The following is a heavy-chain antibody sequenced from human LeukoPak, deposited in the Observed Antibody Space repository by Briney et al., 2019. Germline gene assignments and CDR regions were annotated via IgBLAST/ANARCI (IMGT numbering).Heavy chain of an antibody. V-gene: IGHV1-69*06. Sequence: SVKVSCKASGYTFIGYYMHWVRQAPGQGLEWMGGIIPIFGTANYAQKFQGRVTITADKSTSTAYMELSSLRSEDTAVYYCARGEGATMDYWGQGTLVTVSS. CDR3: ARGEGATMDY. J-gene: IGHJ4*02. CDR2: IIPIFGTA. D-gene: IGHD1-26*01. CDR1: GYTFIGYY.